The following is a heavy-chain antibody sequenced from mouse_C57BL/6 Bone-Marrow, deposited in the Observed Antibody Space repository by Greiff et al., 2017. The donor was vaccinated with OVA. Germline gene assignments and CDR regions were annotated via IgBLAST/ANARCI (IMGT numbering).Heavy chain of an antibody. CDR1: GYSFTGYY. CDR2: INPSTGGT. V-gene: IGHV1-42*01. D-gene: IGHD3-3*01. J-gene: IGHJ3*01. Sequence: EVQLQQSGPELVKPGASVKISCKASGYSFTGYYMNWVKQSPEKSLEWIGEINPSTGGTTYNQKFKSKATLTVDKSSSTADMQLKSLTSEDSAVYYCARGQLSRWAYWGQGTLVTVSA. CDR3: ARGQLSRWAY.